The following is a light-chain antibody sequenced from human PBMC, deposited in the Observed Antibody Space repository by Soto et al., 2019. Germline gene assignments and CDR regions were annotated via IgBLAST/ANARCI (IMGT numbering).Light chain of an antibody. CDR3: HQANTLPLT. Sequence: DFQMTQSPSSVSASVGDRVTITFRASRDIQTWLAWYQQKPGKAPKLLIYGASTLQSGVPSRFSGGGSGTDFILTISNLQPEDFATYYCHQANTLPLTFGGGTKVEI. V-gene: IGKV1-12*01. J-gene: IGKJ4*01. CDR2: GAS. CDR1: RDIQTW.